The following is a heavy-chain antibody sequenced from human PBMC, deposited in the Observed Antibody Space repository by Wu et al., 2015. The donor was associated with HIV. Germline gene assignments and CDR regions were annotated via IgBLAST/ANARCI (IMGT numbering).Heavy chain of an antibody. J-gene: IGHJ5*02. CDR3: ARDLPSRYGSGTMGWFDP. CDR2: LNPHTGGT. CDR1: GYNIIAHF. Sequence: QVQMLQSGAEVKKPGASVKVSCKASGYNIIAHFIHWVRHAPGQSLEWLGRLNPHTGGTIFAQRFHGRVTLTRDTSISTTFMELSTLTSGDTAVYYCARDLPSRYGSGTMGWFDPWGQGNPGHRLL. V-gene: IGHV1-2*06. D-gene: IGHD3-10*01.